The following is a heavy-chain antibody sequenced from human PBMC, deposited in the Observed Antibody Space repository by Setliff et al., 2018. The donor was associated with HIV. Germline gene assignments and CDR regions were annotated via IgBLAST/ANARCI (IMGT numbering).Heavy chain of an antibody. CDR1: GYTFSRYA. V-gene: IGHV1-3*01. D-gene: IGHD6-19*01. Sequence: VASVKIASKAPGYTFSRYAMHWVRQAPGQRLEWMGWINAGNGNTKYSQKLQSRVSIARDTSASRAYIELRRLRSEDTAVYYCARVQTMAVAGTQYYYMDVWGTGTTVAVSS. CDR2: INAGNGNT. J-gene: IGHJ6*03. CDR3: ARVQTMAVAGTQYYYMDV.